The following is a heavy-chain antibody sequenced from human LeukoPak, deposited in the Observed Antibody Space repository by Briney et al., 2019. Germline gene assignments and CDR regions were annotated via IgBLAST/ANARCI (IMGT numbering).Heavy chain of an antibody. CDR1: GDSVSSNSAA. V-gene: IGHV6-1*01. D-gene: IGHD2-15*01. J-gene: IGHJ5*02. CDR2: TYYRSKWYN. Sequence: SQTLSLTCVISGDSVSSNSAAWNWIRQSPSRGLEWLGRTYYRSKWYNDYAVSVKSRITINPDTSKNQFSLQLNSVTPEDTAVYYCARDLLGYCSGGSCQWDWFDPWGQGTLVTVSS. CDR3: ARDLLGYCSGGSCQWDWFDP.